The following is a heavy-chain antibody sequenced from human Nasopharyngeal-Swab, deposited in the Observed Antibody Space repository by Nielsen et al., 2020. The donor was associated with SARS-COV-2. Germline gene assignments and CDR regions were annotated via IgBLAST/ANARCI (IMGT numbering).Heavy chain of an antibody. CDR3: AKDRDSGDDSEEYYHYYGMDV. Sequence: GGSLRLSCAASGFTFDDYAMHWVRQAPGKGLEWVSVISGGSDSTYYTDSVRGRFTISRDNSKNTLNLQMNNLRAEDTAIYYCAKDRDSGDDSEEYYHYYGMDVWGQGAPVTVSS. D-gene: IGHD5-12*01. J-gene: IGHJ6*02. CDR2: ISGGSDST. CDR1: GFTFDDYA. V-gene: IGHV3-23*01.